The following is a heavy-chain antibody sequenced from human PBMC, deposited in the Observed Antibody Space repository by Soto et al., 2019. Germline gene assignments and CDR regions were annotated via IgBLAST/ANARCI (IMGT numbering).Heavy chain of an antibody. Sequence: QVQLVQSGAEVKKPGASVKVSCKASGYTFADYAIHWVRQAPGQGLEWMGWINADNGDTKYSQIFQGRVTITRDKSATTTYMELTSVTSEDTAVYFCARVQSGSSWGYYFDSWGQGALVTVSS. J-gene: IGHJ4*02. CDR3: ARVQSGSSWGYYFDS. D-gene: IGHD6-13*01. V-gene: IGHV1-3*01. CDR1: GYTFADYA. CDR2: INADNGDT.